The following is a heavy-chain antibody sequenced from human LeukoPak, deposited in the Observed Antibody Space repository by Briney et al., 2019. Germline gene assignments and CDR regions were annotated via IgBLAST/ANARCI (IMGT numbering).Heavy chain of an antibody. CDR1: GGSISSGSYY. V-gene: IGHV4-61*02. CDR3: ATLTGGDDAFDI. CDR2: IYTSGST. Sequence: SETLSLTCTVSGGSISSGSYYWSWIRQPAGKGLGWIGRIYTSGSTNYNPSLKSRVTISVDTSKNQFSLKLSSVTAADTAVYYCATLTGGDDAFDIWGQGTMVTVSS. D-gene: IGHD4-23*01. J-gene: IGHJ3*02.